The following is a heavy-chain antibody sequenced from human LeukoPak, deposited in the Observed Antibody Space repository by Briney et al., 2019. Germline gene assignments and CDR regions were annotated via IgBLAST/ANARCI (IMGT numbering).Heavy chain of an antibody. Sequence: SETLSLTCAVYGGSFSGYYWSWIRQPPGKGLEWIGSIYYSGSTYYNPSLKSRVTISVDTSKNQFSLKLSSVTAADTAVYYCARGWGSYRYTYYYFDYWGQGTLVTVSS. CDR2: IYYSGST. CDR3: ARGWGSYRYTYYYFDY. CDR1: GGSFSGYY. J-gene: IGHJ4*02. V-gene: IGHV4-34*01. D-gene: IGHD3-16*02.